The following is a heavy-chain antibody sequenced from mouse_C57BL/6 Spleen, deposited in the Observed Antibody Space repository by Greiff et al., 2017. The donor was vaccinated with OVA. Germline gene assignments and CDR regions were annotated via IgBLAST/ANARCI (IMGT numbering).Heavy chain of an antibody. CDR1: GFTFSEYY. CDR3: ARGATQSYAMDY. D-gene: IGHD3-2*02. V-gene: IGHV5-12*01. Sequence: EVMLVESGGGLVQPGGSLKLSCAASGFTFSEYYMYWVRQTPEKRLEWVAYISNGGGSTYYPDTVKGRFTISRDNAKNTLYLQMSRLKSEDTAMYYCARGATQSYAMDYWGQGTSVTVSS. CDR2: ISNGGGST. J-gene: IGHJ4*01.